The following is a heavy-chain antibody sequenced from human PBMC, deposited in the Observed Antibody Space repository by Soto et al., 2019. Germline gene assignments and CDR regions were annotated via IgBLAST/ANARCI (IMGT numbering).Heavy chain of an antibody. D-gene: IGHD3-22*01. J-gene: IGHJ4*02. CDR1: GFTFSSYS. CDR3: ATGASDSSGYYYVDYYFDY. CDR2: ISSSSSTI. Sequence: EVQLVESGGGLVQPGGSLRLSCAASGFTFSSYSMNWVGQAPGKGLEWVSYISSSSSTIYYADSVKGRFTISRDNAKNSLYLQMNSLRDEDTAVYYCATGASDSSGYYYVDYYFDYWGQGTLVTVSS. V-gene: IGHV3-48*02.